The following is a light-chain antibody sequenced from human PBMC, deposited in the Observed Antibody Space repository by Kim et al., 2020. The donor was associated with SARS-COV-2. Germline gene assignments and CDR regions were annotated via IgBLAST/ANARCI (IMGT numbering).Light chain of an antibody. CDR2: DAT. CDR3: QQSNDWPPLT. Sequence: STRERATLSCRASQTINNKLVWYQQKPGQAPRLLSYDATTRATGVPARLIGSGSETDFTLTISSLQSEDFAVYYCQQSNDWPPLTFGQGTKVDIK. V-gene: IGKV3-15*01. J-gene: IGKJ1*01. CDR1: QTINNK.